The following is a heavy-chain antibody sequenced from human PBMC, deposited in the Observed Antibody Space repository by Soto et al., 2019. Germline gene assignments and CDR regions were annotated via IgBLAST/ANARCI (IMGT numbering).Heavy chain of an antibody. CDR3: ASFFDRGSKNFDS. Sequence: QVQLVHSGAEVKKPGSSVKVSCKASGGTFSRYTISWVRQAPGQGLEWMGRIIPILGLANYAQKFQVRVTITAAKSTSTAYMELSSLRSEDPAVYYCASFFDRGSKNFDSCVQGTLVTVSS. CDR1: GGTFSRYT. J-gene: IGHJ4*02. V-gene: IGHV1-69*02. CDR2: IIPILGLA. D-gene: IGHD3-16*01.